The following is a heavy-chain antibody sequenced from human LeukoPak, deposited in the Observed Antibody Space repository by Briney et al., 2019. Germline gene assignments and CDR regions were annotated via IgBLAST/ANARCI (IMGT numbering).Heavy chain of an antibody. CDR3: ARFGESYYGFDY. V-gene: IGHV1-46*01. J-gene: IGHJ4*02. Sequence: ASVKVSCKASGYTFTSYYMHWVRQAPGQGLEWMGIINPSGGSTSYAQKFQGRVTMTRDMSTSTVYMELSSLRSEDTAVYYCARFGESYYGFDYWGQGTLVTVSS. D-gene: IGHD1-26*01. CDR1: GYTFTSYY. CDR2: INPSGGST.